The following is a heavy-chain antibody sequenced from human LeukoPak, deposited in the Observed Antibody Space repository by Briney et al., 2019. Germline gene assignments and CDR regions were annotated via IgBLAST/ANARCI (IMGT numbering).Heavy chain of an antibody. CDR2: IYHSGST. CDR1: GYSISSGYY. J-gene: IGHJ3*02. D-gene: IGHD3-22*01. CDR3: ARIFTNYDSGAFDI. V-gene: IGHV4-38-2*02. Sequence: SETLSLTCTVSGYSISSGYYWGWIRQPPGKGLEWIGSIYHSGSTYYNPSLKGRVTISVDTSKNQLSLKLSSVTAADTAVYYCARIFTNYDSGAFDIWGQGTMVTVSS.